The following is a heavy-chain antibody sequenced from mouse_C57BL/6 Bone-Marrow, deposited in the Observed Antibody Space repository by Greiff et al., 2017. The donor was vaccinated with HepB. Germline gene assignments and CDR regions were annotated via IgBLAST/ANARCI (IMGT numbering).Heavy chain of an antibody. D-gene: IGHD1-1*01. V-gene: IGHV6-6*01. CDR2: IRNKANNHAT. J-gene: IGHJ1*03. CDR3: TRALRSSWYFDV. CDR1: GFTFSDAW. Sequence: EVQVVESGGGLVQPGGSMKLSCAASGFTFSDAWMDWVRQSPEKGLEWVAEIRNKANNHATYYAESVKGRFTISRDDSKSSVYLQMNSLRAEDTGIYYCTRALRSSWYFDVWGTGTTVTVSS.